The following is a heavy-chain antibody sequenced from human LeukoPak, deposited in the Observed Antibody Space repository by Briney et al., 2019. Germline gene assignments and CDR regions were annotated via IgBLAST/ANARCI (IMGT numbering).Heavy chain of an antibody. V-gene: IGHV4-59*01. CDR1: GGSLSSYY. J-gene: IGHJ6*03. Sequence: SETLSLTCAVSGGSLSSYYWAWIRQPPGKGLEWIGYIYYSGSTNYNPSLKSRVTISVDTSKNQFSLKLSSVTAADTAVYYCARDKSSWKAARYYYYMDVWGKGTTVTVSS. CDR2: IYYSGST. D-gene: IGHD1-1*01. CDR3: ARDKSSWKAARYYYYMDV.